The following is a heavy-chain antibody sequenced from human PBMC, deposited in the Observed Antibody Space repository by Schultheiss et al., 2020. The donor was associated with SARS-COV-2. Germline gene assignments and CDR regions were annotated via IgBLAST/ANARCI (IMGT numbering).Heavy chain of an antibody. Sequence: SETLSLTCAVYGGSFSGYYWSWIRQPPGKGLEWIGEINHSGSTNYNPSLKSRVAISVDTSKNQFSLRLTSVTAADTALYYCARTYNDFWSGYYLTSARGASDFWGQGTLVTVSS. J-gene: IGHJ4*02. CDR3: ARTYNDFWSGYYLTSARGASDF. CDR2: INHSGST. D-gene: IGHD3-3*01. V-gene: IGHV4-34*01. CDR1: GGSFSGYY.